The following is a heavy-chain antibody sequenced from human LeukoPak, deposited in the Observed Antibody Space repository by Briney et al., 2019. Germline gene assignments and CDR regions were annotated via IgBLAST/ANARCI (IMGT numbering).Heavy chain of an antibody. D-gene: IGHD3-10*01. CDR2: IYTSGST. CDR3: ARVADLWFGETVDY. Sequence: SETLSLTCTVSGGSISSYYWSWIRQPAGKGLEWIGRIYTSGSTNYNPSLKSRITMSVDTSKNQFSLKLSSVTAADTAVYYCARVADLWFGETVDYWGQGTLVTVSS. V-gene: IGHV4-4*07. J-gene: IGHJ4*02. CDR1: GGSISSYY.